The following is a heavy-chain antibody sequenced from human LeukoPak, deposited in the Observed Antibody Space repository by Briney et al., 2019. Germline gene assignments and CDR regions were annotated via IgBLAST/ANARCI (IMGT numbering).Heavy chain of an antibody. CDR3: ARGGDCDILTWYIDY. CDR2: IKQDGSEK. CDR1: GFTFSSYW. D-gene: IGHD3-9*01. J-gene: IGHJ4*02. V-gene: IGHV3-7*01. Sequence: GGSLRLSCAASGFTFSSYWMSWVRQAPGKGLEWVANIKQDGSEKYYVDSVKGRFTISRDNAKNSLYLQMNSLRAEDTAVYYCARGGDCDILTWYIDYWGQGTLVTVSS.